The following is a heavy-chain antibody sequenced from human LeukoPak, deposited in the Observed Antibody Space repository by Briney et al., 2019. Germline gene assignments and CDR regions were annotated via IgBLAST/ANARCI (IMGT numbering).Heavy chain of an antibody. CDR1: GLTLSNYW. CDR2: IKQDGSEK. J-gene: IGHJ4*02. V-gene: IGHV3-7*03. Sequence: GGSLKLSCTASGLTLSNYWMIWVRQAPGKGLQWVAKIKQDGSEKYYVDSVKGRFTISRDNAENSLYLQMNSLRVEDTAVYYCAARSSGNPYFWGQGTLVTVSS. CDR3: AARSSGNPYF. D-gene: IGHD1-26*01.